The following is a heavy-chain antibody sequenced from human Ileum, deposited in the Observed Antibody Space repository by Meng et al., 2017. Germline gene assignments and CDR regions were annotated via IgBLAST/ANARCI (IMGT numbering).Heavy chain of an antibody. CDR2: ISSSSSYI. Sequence: GESLKISCVASGFTFSRYWMMWVRQAPGKGLEWVSSISSSSSYIYYADSVKGRFTISRDNAKNSLYLQMNSLRAEDTAVYYCATEGRGALYWGQGTLVTVSS. CDR3: ATEGRGALY. J-gene: IGHJ4*02. V-gene: IGHV3-21*01. CDR1: GFTFSRYW. D-gene: IGHD1-14*01.